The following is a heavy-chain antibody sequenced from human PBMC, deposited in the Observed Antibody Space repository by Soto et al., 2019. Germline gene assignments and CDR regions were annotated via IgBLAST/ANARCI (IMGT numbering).Heavy chain of an antibody. D-gene: IGHD3-10*01. CDR2: ISWNSGSI. CDR1: GFTFDDYA. V-gene: IGHV3-9*01. Sequence: EVQLVESGGGLVQPGRSLRLSCAASGFTFDDYAMHWVRQAPGKGLEWVSGISWNSGSIGYADSVKGRFTISRDNAKNSLYLQMNSLRAEDTALYYCAKDTHYYCSGSYIDYWGQGTLVTVSS. J-gene: IGHJ4*02. CDR3: AKDTHYYCSGSYIDY.